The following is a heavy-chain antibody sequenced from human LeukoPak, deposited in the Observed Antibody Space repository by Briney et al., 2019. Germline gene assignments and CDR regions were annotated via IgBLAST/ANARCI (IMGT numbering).Heavy chain of an antibody. D-gene: IGHD2/OR15-2a*01. J-gene: IGHJ4*02. CDR1: GFTFSNAW. CDR3: TTDDPVNRS. V-gene: IGHV3-15*01. Sequence: GGSLRLSCAASGFTFSNAWMSWVRQAPGKGLEWVGRIKRNADGGTTDYAAPVKGRFTISRDDSKTTLYLQMNSLKIEDTAMYYCTTDDPVNRSWGQGTLVIVSS. CDR2: IKRNADGGTT.